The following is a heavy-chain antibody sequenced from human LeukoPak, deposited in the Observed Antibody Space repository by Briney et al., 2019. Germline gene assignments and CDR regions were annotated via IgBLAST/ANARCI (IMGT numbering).Heavy chain of an antibody. CDR2: ISYDGSNK. J-gene: IGHJ6*03. CDR1: GFTFSSYF. D-gene: IGHD3-10*01. Sequence: PGRSLRLSCAASGFTFSSYFMHWVRQAPGKGLEWVAVISYDGSNKYYADSVKGRFTISRDNSKNTLYLQMNSLRAEDTAVYYCARDGSGLLWFGDNHYMDVWGKGTTVTVSS. CDR3: ARDGSGLLWFGDNHYMDV. V-gene: IGHV3-30*01.